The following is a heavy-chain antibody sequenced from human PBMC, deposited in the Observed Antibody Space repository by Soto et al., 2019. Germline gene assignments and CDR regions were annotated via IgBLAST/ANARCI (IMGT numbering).Heavy chain of an antibody. CDR1: GLTSSNYA. CDR2: IGGRDDST. J-gene: IGHJ1*01. CDR3: ANYYDSSGYPHGFFQH. V-gene: IGHV3-23*01. D-gene: IGHD3-22*01. Sequence: ESGGGLVQPGGFLRLSCATSGLTSSNYAMSWVRQAPGKGLEWVSSIGGRDDSTYYAESVQGRFTISRDISKNALYLHMNSLRVDDTAIYYCANYYDSSGYPHGFFQHWGQGTLVTVSS.